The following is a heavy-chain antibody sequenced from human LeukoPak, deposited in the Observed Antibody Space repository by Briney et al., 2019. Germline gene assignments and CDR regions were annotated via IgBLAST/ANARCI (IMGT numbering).Heavy chain of an antibody. CDR3: ATCNGDCYFNF. D-gene: IGHD2-21*02. CDR2: IKRKTDGETT. V-gene: IGHV3-15*01. J-gene: IGHJ4*02. Sequence: GSPRLSCAGSGFTFSNAWMNWVRQAPGKGLELVGRIKRKTDGETTSYAAPVEGRFTILRDDSRNTLYLQMNSLKTEDTAVYYCATCNGDCYFNFWGQGTLVTVSS. CDR1: GFTFSNAW.